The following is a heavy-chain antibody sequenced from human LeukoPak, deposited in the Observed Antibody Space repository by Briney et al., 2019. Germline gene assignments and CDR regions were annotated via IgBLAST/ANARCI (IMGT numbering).Heavy chain of an antibody. V-gene: IGHV1-18*01. CDR3: AKDQRRESPHYLDS. CDR2: ISAYNGNT. J-gene: IGHJ4*02. Sequence: ASVKVSCKASGYTFTSYGISWVRQAPGQGLEWMGWISAYNGNTNYAQKLQGRVTMTTDTSTSTAYMELRSLRSDDTAVYYCAKDQRRESPHYLDSWGQGTLVTVSS. CDR1: GYTFTSYG.